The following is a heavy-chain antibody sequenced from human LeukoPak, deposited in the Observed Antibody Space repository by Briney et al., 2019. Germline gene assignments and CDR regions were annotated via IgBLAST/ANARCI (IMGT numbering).Heavy chain of an antibody. J-gene: IGHJ6*03. CDR2: INHSGST. CDR1: GGSFSGYY. Sequence: PSETLSLTCAVYGGSFSGYYWSWIRQPPGKGLEWIGEINHSGSTNYNPSLKSRVTISVDTSKNQFSLKLSSVTAADTAVYYCARGEMATIICYYYYYMDVWGTGTTVTVSS. CDR3: ARGEMATIICYYYYYMDV. V-gene: IGHV4-34*01. D-gene: IGHD5-24*01.